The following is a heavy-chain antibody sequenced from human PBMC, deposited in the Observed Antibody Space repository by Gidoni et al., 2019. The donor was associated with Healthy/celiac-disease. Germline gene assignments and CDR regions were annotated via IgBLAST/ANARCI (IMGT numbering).Heavy chain of an antibody. D-gene: IGHD6-19*01. CDR2: IWYDGSNK. V-gene: IGHV3-33*01. CDR3: ARDQIGWLVQYYFDY. J-gene: IGHJ4*02. CDR1: GFTFSSYG. Sequence: QVQLVESGGGVVQPGRSLRLSCAASGFTFSSYGMLWVRQAPGKGLEWVAVIWYDGSNKYYADSVKGRFTISRDNSKNTLYLQMNSLRAEDTAVYYCARDQIGWLVQYYFDYWGQGTLVTVSS.